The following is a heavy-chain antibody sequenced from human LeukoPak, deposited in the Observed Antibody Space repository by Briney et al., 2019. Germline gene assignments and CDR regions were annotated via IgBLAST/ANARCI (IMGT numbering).Heavy chain of an antibody. CDR3: ARDYAVAESFDM. J-gene: IGHJ3*02. V-gene: IGHV3-74*01. D-gene: IGHD1-14*01. CDR1: GFTFSNYW. Sequence: GGSLRLSCAASGFTFSNYWMHGVRQAPGGGLVWVSRITSAGSSTSHADSATRRLIICRANVNNTLYREMNSLRAEAMAVYSRARDYAVAESFDMGGQGTLVTVPS. CDR2: ITSAGSST.